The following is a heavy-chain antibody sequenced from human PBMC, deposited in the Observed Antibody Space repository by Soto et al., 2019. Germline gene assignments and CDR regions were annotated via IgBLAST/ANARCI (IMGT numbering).Heavy chain of an antibody. Sequence: EVQLVETGGRLIQAGESLRLSCAVSGFSVTSHYMSWVRQAPGKGLEWVSVIYGGGTIYYADSVKGRFPIFRDTSKNMLYFQMNILTVEHTAVYYCARGSNDTWYGRDFDNWGRGTLVTVSS. CDR2: IYGGGTI. D-gene: IGHD1-26*01. CDR1: GFSVTSHY. J-gene: IGHJ4*02. V-gene: IGHV3-53*02. CDR3: ARGSNDTWYGRDFDN.